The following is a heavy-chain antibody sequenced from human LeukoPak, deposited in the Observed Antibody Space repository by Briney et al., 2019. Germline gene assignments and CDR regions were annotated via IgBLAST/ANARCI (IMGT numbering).Heavy chain of an antibody. Sequence: SETLSLTCTVSGGSISSSSYYWGWIRQPPGKGLEWIGSIYYSGSTYYNPSLKSRVTISVDTSKHQFSLKLSSVTAADTAVYYCARLEAVAGILDYWGQGTLVTVSS. CDR3: ARLEAVAGILDY. J-gene: IGHJ4*02. V-gene: IGHV4-39*01. CDR2: IYYSGST. D-gene: IGHD6-19*01. CDR1: GGSISSSSYY.